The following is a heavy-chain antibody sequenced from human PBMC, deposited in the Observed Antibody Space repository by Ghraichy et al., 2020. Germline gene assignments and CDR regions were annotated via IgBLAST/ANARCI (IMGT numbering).Heavy chain of an antibody. J-gene: IGHJ4*02. CDR2: INHSGST. V-gene: IGHV4-34*01. Sequence: TLSLTCAVYGGSFSGYYWSWIRQPPGKGLEWIGEINHSGSTNYNPSLKSRVTISVDTSKNPFSLKLSSVTAADTAVYYCARVARIAARFLGYFDYWGQGTLVTVSS. CDR3: ARVARIAARFLGYFDY. D-gene: IGHD6-6*01. CDR1: GGSFSGYY.